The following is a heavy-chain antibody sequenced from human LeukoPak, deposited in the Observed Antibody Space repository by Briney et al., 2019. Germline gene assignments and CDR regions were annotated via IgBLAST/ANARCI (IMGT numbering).Heavy chain of an antibody. CDR1: GYTFTSYD. CDR3: ARAPTVTTWYWFDP. J-gene: IGHJ5*02. V-gene: IGHV1-8*03. CDR2: MNPNSGNT. Sequence: GASVKVSCKASGYTFTSYDINWVRQATGQGLEWMGWMNPNSGNTGYAQKFQGRVTITRNTSISTAYMELSSLRSEDTAVYYCARAPTVTTWYWFDPWGQGTLVTVSS. D-gene: IGHD4-17*01.